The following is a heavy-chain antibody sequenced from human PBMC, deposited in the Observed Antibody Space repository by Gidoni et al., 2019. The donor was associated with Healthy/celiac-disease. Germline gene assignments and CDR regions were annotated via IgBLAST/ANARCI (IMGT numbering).Heavy chain of an antibody. D-gene: IGHD2-15*01. CDR2: IWYDGSNN. CDR1: GFTFSSYG. J-gene: IGHJ6*02. V-gene: IGHV3-33*01. CDR3: AREGDMTSYGMDV. Sequence: QVQLVESGGGVVQPGRSLRLSGAADGFTFSSYGMHWVLQAPGKGLAWVAVIWYDGSNNYYAYSVKGLVTISRDNSKTTLYLQMTSLRAEDTAVYYCAREGDMTSYGMDVCGQGTTVTVSS.